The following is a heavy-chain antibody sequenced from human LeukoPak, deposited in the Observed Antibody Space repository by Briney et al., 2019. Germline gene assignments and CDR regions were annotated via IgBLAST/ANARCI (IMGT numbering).Heavy chain of an antibody. Sequence: GGSLRLSCAASGFTFNNYEFNWIRQAPGKGLEWVSFISSSGMTIYYADSVKGRFTISRDNAKNSLYLEMNSLRAEDTAVYYCARESQSAYYFDSSGYEDAFDIWGQGTMVTVSS. CDR1: GFTFNNYE. CDR3: ARESQSAYYFDSSGYEDAFDI. J-gene: IGHJ3*02. D-gene: IGHD3-22*01. CDR2: ISSSGMTI. V-gene: IGHV3-48*03.